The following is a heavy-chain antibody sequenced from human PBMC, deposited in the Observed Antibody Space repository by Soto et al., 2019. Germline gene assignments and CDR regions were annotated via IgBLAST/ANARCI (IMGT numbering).Heavy chain of an antibody. CDR2: IVPIYGTR. CDR1: GGTFSRYA. Sequence: ASVKVSCKASGGTFSRYAFSWVRQAPGQGLEWMGGIVPIYGTRGFAQKFQGWVTMTRDTSISTAYMELSRLRSEDTAVYYCASDDPGIAAAGTNYYYGMDVWGQGTTVTVSS. V-gene: IGHV1-69*05. CDR3: ASDDPGIAAAGTNYYYGMDV. D-gene: IGHD6-13*01. J-gene: IGHJ6*02.